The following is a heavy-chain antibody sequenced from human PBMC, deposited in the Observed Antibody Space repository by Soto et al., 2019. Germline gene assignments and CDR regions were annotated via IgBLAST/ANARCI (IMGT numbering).Heavy chain of an antibody. CDR2: ISAYNGNT. CDR3: ARRPYDFWSGYPDY. V-gene: IGHV1-18*04. J-gene: IGHJ4*02. CDR1: GYTFTSYG. D-gene: IGHD3-3*01. Sequence: PGPSVKVSCKASGYTFTSYGISWVRQAPGQGLEWMGWISAYNGNTNYAQKLQGRVTMTTDTSTSTAYMELRSLRSDDTAVYYCARRPYDFWSGYPDYWGQGTLVTVSS.